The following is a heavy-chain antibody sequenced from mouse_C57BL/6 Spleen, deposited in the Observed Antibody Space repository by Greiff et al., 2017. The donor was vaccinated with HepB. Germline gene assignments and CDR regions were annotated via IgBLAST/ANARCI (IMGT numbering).Heavy chain of an antibody. J-gene: IGHJ4*01. CDR1: GFTFSDYG. Sequence: EVQVVESGGGLVKPGGSLKLSCAASGFTFSDYGMHWVRQAPEQGLEWVAYISRGSSTIYYADTVKGRLTISRDNAKNTLFLQMTSRRSEDTAMYYCARGGNYEGDAMDYWGQGTSATVSS. D-gene: IGHD2-1*01. CDR3: ARGGNYEGDAMDY. V-gene: IGHV5-17*01. CDR2: ISRGSSTI.